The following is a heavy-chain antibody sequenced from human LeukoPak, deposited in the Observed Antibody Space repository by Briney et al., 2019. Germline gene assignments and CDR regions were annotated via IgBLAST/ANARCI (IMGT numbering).Heavy chain of an antibody. CDR3: ARGKYFSGGICYGPKWNYFDY. CDR2: LIPIFGTA. Sequence: SVKVSCKASGGTFSRYAISWVPQAPGQGLEWMGGLIPIFGTANYAQKFQGRVTITTDESTSTAYMELSSLRSEDTAVNYCARGKYFSGGICYGPKWNYFDYWGQGSLVTVSS. V-gene: IGHV1-69*05. J-gene: IGHJ4*02. CDR1: GGTFSRYA. D-gene: IGHD2-15*01.